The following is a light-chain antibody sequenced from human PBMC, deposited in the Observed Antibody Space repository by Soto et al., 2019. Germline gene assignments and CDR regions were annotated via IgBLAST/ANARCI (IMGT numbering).Light chain of an antibody. Sequence: EIVLTQSPGTLSLSPGERATLSCRASQSVSSSYLAWYQQKPGQAPRLLIYGASSRATGIPDRFSGSGSGTDFTLTISRLEPEDFAVYYCQQRSNGYTFGQGTKLEIK. CDR2: GAS. CDR3: QQRSNGYT. CDR1: QSVSSSY. V-gene: IGKV3D-20*02. J-gene: IGKJ2*01.